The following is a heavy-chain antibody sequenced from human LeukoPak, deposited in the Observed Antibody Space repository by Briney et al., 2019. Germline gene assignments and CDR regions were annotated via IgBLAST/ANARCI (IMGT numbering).Heavy chain of an antibody. Sequence: GGSLRLSCAASGFTFSSYEMNWVRQAPGKGLEWVSGISWNSGSIGYADSVKGRFTISRDNAKNSLYLQMNSLRAEDTAVYYCAKGVFMATTGPDYWGQGTLVTVSS. D-gene: IGHD2-8*02. V-gene: IGHV3-9*01. J-gene: IGHJ4*02. CDR2: ISWNSGSI. CDR3: AKGVFMATTGPDY. CDR1: GFTFSSYE.